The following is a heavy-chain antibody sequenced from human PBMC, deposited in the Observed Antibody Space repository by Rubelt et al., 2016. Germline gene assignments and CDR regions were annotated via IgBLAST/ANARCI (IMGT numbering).Heavy chain of an antibody. CDR1: GFTFSSYS. Sequence: VESGGGLVQPGGSLRLSCAASGFTFSSYSMTWVRQAPGKGLEWVAFIRYDGSNKYYADSVKGRFTISRDNSKNTLYLQMNSLRAEDTALYYCAKDLMLAAAPPSDYWGQGTLVTVSS. CDR3: AKDLMLAAAPPSDY. CDR2: IRYDGSNK. V-gene: IGHV3-30*02. D-gene: IGHD6-13*01. J-gene: IGHJ4*02.